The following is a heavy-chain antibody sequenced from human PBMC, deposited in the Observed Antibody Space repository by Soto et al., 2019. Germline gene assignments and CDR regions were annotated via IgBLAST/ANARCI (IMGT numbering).Heavy chain of an antibody. CDR1: GVSVSSSSYY. CDR3: AGRRAGDYYFDY. CDR2: IYYTGRT. Sequence: SETLSLTCFVSGVSVSSSSYYWGWVRQPPGKGLEWIGTIYYTGRTSYSPSLKSRVTISVDTSKTQFSLNLNSVTAADTAVYYCAGRRAGDYYFDYWGQGTLVTVSS. V-gene: IGHV4-39*01. D-gene: IGHD1-26*01. J-gene: IGHJ4*02.